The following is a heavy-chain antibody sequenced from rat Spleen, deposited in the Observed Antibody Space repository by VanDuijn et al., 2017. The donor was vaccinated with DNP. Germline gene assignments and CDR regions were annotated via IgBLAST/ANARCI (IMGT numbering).Heavy chain of an antibody. CDR3: TRHPSTAIYFDY. Sequence: EVQLVESGGDLVRPGRSLKLSCVASEFTFNNYWMTWFRQAPGKGLEWLATISSDGSSTYYRDSVKGRFTISRDNVRTTLYLQMDSLRSEDTATYYCTRHPSTAIYFDYWGQGVMVAVSS. J-gene: IGHJ2*01. D-gene: IGHD1-2*01. V-gene: IGHV5-31*01. CDR2: ISSDGSST. CDR1: EFTFNNYW.